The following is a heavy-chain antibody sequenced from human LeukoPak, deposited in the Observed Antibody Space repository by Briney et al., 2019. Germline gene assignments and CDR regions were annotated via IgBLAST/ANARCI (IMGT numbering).Heavy chain of an antibody. V-gene: IGHV1-69*06. CDR2: IIPIFGTA. J-gene: IGHJ4*02. Sequence: ASVKVSCKASRGTFSSYAISWVRQAPGQEREWMGRIIPIFGTANYAQKFQGRVTITADKSTSTAYMELSSLRSEDTAVYYCARGARGYSYGYVDYWGQGTLVTVSS. CDR1: RGTFSSYA. CDR3: ARGARGYSYGYVDY. D-gene: IGHD5-18*01.